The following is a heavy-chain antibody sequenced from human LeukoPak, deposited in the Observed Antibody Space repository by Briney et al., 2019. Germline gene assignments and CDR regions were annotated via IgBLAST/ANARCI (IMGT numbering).Heavy chain of an antibody. J-gene: IGHJ4*02. V-gene: IGHV1-2*02. CDR3: QQLTRGY. CDR2: INPKRVAT. Sequence: ASVTVSCKASGSTFSDYYLHWVRLAPGQALEWMGSINPKRVATTYPQKFQGRVTITRDTSIITAYLELSRLTSDDTAVYYCQQLTRGYWGQGTLVTVSS. D-gene: IGHD1-1*01. CDR1: GSTFSDYY.